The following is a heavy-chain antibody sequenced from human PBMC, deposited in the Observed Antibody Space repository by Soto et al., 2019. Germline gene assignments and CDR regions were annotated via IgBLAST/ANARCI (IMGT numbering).Heavy chain of an antibody. D-gene: IGHD6-19*01. CDR1: GFTFSSYA. J-gene: IGHJ4*02. V-gene: IGHV3-23*01. Sequence: EVQLLESGGGLVQHGGSMRLSCAASGFTFSSYAMSWVRQAPGKGLEWVSAISGSGGSTYYADSVKGRFTISRDNSKNTLYPQMNSLRAEDTAVYYCAKSYSSGWYGYFEYCGQGTLVTFSS. CDR3: AKSYSSGWYGYFEY. CDR2: ISGSGGST.